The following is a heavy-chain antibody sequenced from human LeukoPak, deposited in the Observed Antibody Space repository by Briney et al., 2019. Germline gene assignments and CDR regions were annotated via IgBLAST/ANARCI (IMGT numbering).Heavy chain of an antibody. J-gene: IGHJ6*02. D-gene: IGHD6-19*01. Sequence: GGSLRLSCAASGFTFSAYDMHWVRQVTGKGLEWVSYIGRAGDTYYAGSVRGRFTISREDATNSLFLQMNSLGVGDTAVYYCARDSSGWGLAVWGQGTTVIVSS. CDR1: GFTFSAYD. CDR3: ARDSSGWGLAV. V-gene: IGHV3-13*04. CDR2: IGRAGDT.